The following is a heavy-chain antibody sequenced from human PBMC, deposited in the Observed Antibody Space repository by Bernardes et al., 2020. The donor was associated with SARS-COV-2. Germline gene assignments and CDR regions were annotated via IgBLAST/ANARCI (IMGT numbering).Heavy chain of an antibody. CDR1: GFTFDDYA. CDR3: ARGGNTKCPGFDY. D-gene: IGHD4-4*01. Sequence: GGSLRLSCAASGFTFDDYAMHWVRQAPGKGLEWVSGISWNSGSIGYADSVKGRFTISRDNAKNSLSLQMNSLRDDDTAVYYCARGGNTKCPGFDYWGQGTRLTVSS. V-gene: IGHV3-9*01. CDR2: ISWNSGSI. J-gene: IGHJ4*02.